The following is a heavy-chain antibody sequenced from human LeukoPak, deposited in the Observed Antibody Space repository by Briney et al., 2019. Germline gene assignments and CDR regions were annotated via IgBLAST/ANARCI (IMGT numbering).Heavy chain of an antibody. CDR3: ARVPRNYDSSGYYYKIPIFDY. CDR2: INPSGGST. Sequence: GASVKVSCKASGYTFTSYYMHWVRQAPGQGLEWMGIINPSGGSTSYAQKFQGRVTMTRDTSTSIVYMELSSLRSEDTAVYYCARVPRNYDSSGYYYKIPIFDYWGQGTLVTVSS. V-gene: IGHV1-46*01. J-gene: IGHJ4*02. D-gene: IGHD3-22*01. CDR1: GYTFTSYY.